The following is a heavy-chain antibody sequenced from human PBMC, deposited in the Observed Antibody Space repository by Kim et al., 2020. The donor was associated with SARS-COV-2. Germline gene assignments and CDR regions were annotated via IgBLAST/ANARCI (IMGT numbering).Heavy chain of an antibody. CDR1: GFTFDDYA. Sequence: GGSLRLSCAASGFTFDDYAMHWVRQAPGKGLEWVSGFSWNSGSIGYADSVKGRFTISRDHAKNSLYLQMNSLRAEDTALYYCAKTSSSWYVDYWGQGTLVTVSS. J-gene: IGHJ4*02. D-gene: IGHD6-13*01. CDR2: FSWNSGSI. CDR3: AKTSSSWYVDY. V-gene: IGHV3-9*01.